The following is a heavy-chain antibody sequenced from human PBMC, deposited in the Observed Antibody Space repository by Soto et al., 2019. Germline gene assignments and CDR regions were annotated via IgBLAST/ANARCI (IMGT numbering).Heavy chain of an antibody. CDR1: GGDLTNSG. CDR2: IFPLLAMV. D-gene: IGHD1-1*01. CDR3: AKEEGTGFKS. V-gene: IGHV1-69*04. J-gene: IGHJ4*02. Sequence: QVHLVQSGAEMKKPGSSVKVSCKVSGGDLTNSGISWVRQAPGQGLEWMGGIFPLLAMVDYSQKFQGRVTITADESTNTAYMDLGSLKSDDTAVYYCAKEEGTGFKSWGQGTLVIVSS.